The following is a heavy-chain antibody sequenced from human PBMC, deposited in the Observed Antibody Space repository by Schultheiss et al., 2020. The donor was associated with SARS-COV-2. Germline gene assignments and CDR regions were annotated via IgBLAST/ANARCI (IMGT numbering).Heavy chain of an antibody. CDR2: IYYSGST. D-gene: IGHD3-10*01. CDR3: ARGVRGYYYGMDV. CDR1: GGSFSGYY. Sequence: SETLSLTCAVYGGSFSGYYWSWIRQPAGKGLEWIGYIYYSGSTYYNPSLKSRVTISVDTSKNQFSMKLSSVTAADTAVYYCARGVRGYYYGMDVWGQGTTVTVSS. V-gene: IGHV4-59*06. J-gene: IGHJ6*02.